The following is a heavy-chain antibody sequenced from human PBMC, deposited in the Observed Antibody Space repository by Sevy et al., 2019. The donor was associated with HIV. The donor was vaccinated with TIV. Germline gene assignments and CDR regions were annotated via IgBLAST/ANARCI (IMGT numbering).Heavy chain of an antibody. V-gene: IGHV5-51*01. Sequence: GESLKISCKGSGYSFTSYWIGWVRQMPGKGLEWMGIIYPGDSDTRYSPSFQGQVTISADKSIGTAFLQWSSLKASDTAMYYCARRVGYCSGGSCYWWFDPWGQGTLVTVSS. CDR2: IYPGDSDT. J-gene: IGHJ5*02. CDR3: ARRVGYCSGGSCYWWFDP. D-gene: IGHD2-15*01. CDR1: GYSFTSYW.